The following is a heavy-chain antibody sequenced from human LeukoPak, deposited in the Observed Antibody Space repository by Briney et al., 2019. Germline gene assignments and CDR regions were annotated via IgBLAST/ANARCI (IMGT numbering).Heavy chain of an antibody. J-gene: IGHJ4*02. V-gene: IGHV3-74*01. CDR2: INSDGSST. CDR1: GFTFINAW. D-gene: IGHD3-10*01. Sequence: GGSLRLSCAASGFTFINAWMTWVRQAPGKGLVWVSRINSDGSSTSYADSVKGRFTISRDNAKNTLYLQMNSLRAEDTAVYYCAREYYGSGSLDYWGQGTLVTVSS. CDR3: AREYYGSGSLDY.